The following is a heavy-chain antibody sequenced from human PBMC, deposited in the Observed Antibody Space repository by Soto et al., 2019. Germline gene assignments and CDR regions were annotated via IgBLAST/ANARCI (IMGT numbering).Heavy chain of an antibody. J-gene: IGHJ4*02. CDR1: GFTFSSYG. D-gene: IGHD6-13*01. Sequence: GGSLRLSCAASGFTFSSYGMHWVRQAPGKGLEWVAVIWYDGSNKYYADSVKGRFTISRDNSKNTLYLQMNSLRAEDTAVYYCARDPIAAAGTGSFDYWGQGTLVTVSS. V-gene: IGHV3-33*01. CDR3: ARDPIAAAGTGSFDY. CDR2: IWYDGSNK.